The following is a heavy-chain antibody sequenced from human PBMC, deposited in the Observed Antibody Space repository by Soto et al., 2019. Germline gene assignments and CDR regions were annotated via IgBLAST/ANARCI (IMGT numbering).Heavy chain of an antibody. D-gene: IGHD3-22*01. J-gene: IGHJ4*01. V-gene: IGHV3-23*01. Sequence: EVQLLESGGGLVQPGGSLRLSCAASGFTFSSYAMTWVRQAPGKGLEWVSAISGSGGNTYYADSVKGRFTISRDNSKNTLFFQMNSLRVEDTAIYYCAKRDDSGGSIGAPFDYWGPGTLVTVSS. CDR3: AKRDDSGGSIGAPFDY. CDR1: GFTFSSYA. CDR2: ISGSGGNT.